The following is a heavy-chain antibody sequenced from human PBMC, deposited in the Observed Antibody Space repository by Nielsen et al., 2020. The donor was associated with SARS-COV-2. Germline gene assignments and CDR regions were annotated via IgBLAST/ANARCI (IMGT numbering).Heavy chain of an antibody. Sequence: GESPKISCAASGFTFSSYWMSWVRQAPGKGLEWVANIKQDGSEKYYVDSVKGRFTISRDNAKNSLYLQMNSLRAEDTAVYYCARGYCSGGSCYSDYWGQGTLVTVSS. D-gene: IGHD2-15*01. CDR3: ARGYCSGGSCYSDY. CDR2: IKQDGSEK. J-gene: IGHJ4*02. V-gene: IGHV3-7*03. CDR1: GFTFSSYW.